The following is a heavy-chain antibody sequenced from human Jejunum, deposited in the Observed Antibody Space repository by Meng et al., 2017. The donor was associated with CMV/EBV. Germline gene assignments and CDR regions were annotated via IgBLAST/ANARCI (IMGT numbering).Heavy chain of an antibody. D-gene: IGHD3-10*01. CDR2: LNPYTGDT. V-gene: IGHV1-2*02. J-gene: IGHJ4*02. Sequence: NSSEYAFTCFYLPSVRRAPGKGLEWLGYLNPYTGDTNYAQQSQGMVSMTRDTPTNTAYLEPSSLGFYDTAIYYCARPFVGSWCVYWGQGTLVTVSS. CDR1: EYAFTCFY. CDR3: ARPFVGSWCVY.